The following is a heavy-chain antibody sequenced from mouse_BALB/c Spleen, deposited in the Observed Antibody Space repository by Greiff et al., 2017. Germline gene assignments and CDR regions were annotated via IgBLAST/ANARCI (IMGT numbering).Heavy chain of an antibody. D-gene: IGHD2-4*01. CDR1: GFTFSSYT. Sequence: EVMLVESGGGLVKPGGSLKLSCAASGFTFSSYTMSWVRQTPEKRLEWVATISSGGSYTYYPDSVKGRFTISRDNAKNTLYLQMSSLKSEDTAMYYCTRDDGVITAQAWFAYWGQGTLVTVSA. V-gene: IGHV5-6-4*01. CDR3: TRDDGVITAQAWFAY. CDR2: ISSGGSYT. J-gene: IGHJ3*01.